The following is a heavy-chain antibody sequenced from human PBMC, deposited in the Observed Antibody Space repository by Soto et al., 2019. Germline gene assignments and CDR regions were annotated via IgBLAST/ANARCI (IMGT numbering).Heavy chain of an antibody. CDR2: IYSGGST. CDR1: GFSVWSKY. J-gene: IGHJ6*02. CDR3: ASCQMVNSNYYSGMDV. V-gene: IGHV3-53*01. D-gene: IGHD1-1*01. Sequence: HGGSMRLACAASGFSVWSKYMSWVRKAPGKGLEWVSVIYSGGSTYYADSVKGRFTISRDNAKNSLYLQMNSLRAEDTAVYYCASCQMVNSNYYSGMDVWGQRTTVTGS.